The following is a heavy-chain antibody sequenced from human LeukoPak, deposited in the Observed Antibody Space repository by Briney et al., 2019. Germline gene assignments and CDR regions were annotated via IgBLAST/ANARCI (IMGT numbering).Heavy chain of an antibody. J-gene: IGHJ6*02. CDR2: IIPILGIA. CDR3: ARDRARIVVVPAAPSGYGMDV. CDR1: GGTFSSYA. V-gene: IGHV1-69*04. D-gene: IGHD2-2*01. Sequence: RASVKVSCKASGGTFSSYAISWVRQAPGQGLEWMGRIIPILGIANYAQKFQGWVTMTRDTSISTAYMELSRLRSDDTAVYYCARDRARIVVVPAAPSGYGMDVWGQGTTVTVSS.